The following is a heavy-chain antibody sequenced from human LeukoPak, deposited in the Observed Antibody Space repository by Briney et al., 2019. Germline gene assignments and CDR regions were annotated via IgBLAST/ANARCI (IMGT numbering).Heavy chain of an antibody. CDR3: AREGFLVDTAMVPDY. J-gene: IGHJ4*02. D-gene: IGHD5-18*01. CDR1: GFTSSSYE. CDR2: ISSSGSTI. V-gene: IGHV3-48*03. Sequence: PGGSLRLSCAASGFTSSSYEMNWVRQAPGKGLEWVSYISSSGSTIYYADSVKGRFTISRDNAKNSLYLQMNSLRAEDTAVYYCAREGFLVDTAMVPDYWGQGTLVTVS.